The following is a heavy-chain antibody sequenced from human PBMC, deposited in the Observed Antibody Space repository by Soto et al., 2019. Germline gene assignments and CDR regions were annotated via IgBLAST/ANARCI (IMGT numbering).Heavy chain of an antibody. D-gene: IGHD2-8*01. CDR2: ISAYNGNT. CDR1: GYTFTCYG. J-gene: IGHJ5*02. V-gene: IGHV1-18*01. CDR3: ARDPSLGYCTNGVCYKGNWFDP. Sequence: GASVKVSCKASGYTFTCYGISWVRQAPGQGLEWMGWISAYNGNTNYAQKLQGRVTMTTDTSTSTAYMELRSLRSDDTAVYYCARDPSLGYCTNGVCYKGNWFDPWGQGTLVTVSS.